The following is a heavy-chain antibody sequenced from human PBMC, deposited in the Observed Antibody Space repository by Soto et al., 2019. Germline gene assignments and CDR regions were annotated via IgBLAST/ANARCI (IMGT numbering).Heavy chain of an antibody. J-gene: IGHJ4*02. CDR3: ARGGSGYSEV. CDR2: IIPNLGIA. V-gene: IGHV1-69*02. D-gene: IGHD5-12*01. CDR1: GGTFSSYT. Sequence: QVQLVQSGAEVKKPGSSVKVSCKASGGTFSSYTISWVRQAPGQGLEWMGRIIPNLGIANYAEKFQGRVTITADKSTSTAYMELSSLRSEDTAVYYCARGGSGYSEVWCQGTLVTVSS.